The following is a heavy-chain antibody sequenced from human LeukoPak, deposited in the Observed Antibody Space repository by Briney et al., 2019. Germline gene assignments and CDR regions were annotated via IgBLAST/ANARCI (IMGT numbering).Heavy chain of an antibody. Sequence: QPGRSLRLSCAASGFTFSSYAMHWVRQAPGKGLEWVAVISYDGSNKYYADSVEGRFTISRDNSKNTLYLQMNSLRAEDTAVYYCARGSAIFGVVITPYYYYGMDVWGQGTTVTVSS. CDR3: ARGSAIFGVVITPYYYYGMDV. CDR1: GFTFSSYA. CDR2: ISYDGSNK. J-gene: IGHJ6*02. D-gene: IGHD3-3*01. V-gene: IGHV3-30-3*01.